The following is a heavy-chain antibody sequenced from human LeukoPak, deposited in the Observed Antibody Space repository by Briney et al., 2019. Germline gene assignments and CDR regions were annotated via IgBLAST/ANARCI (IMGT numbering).Heavy chain of an antibody. CDR1: GGSFSGYY. V-gene: IGHV4-34*01. D-gene: IGHD3-22*01. J-gene: IGHJ4*02. CDR2: INHSGST. CDR3: ARVKRTYYDSSGSSKGNFDY. Sequence: PSETLSLTCAVYGGSFSGYYWSWIRQSPGKGLEWIGEINHSGSTNYNPSLKSRVTISVDTSKNQFSLKLSSVTAADTAVYYCARVKRTYYDSSGSSKGNFDYWGQGTLVTVSS.